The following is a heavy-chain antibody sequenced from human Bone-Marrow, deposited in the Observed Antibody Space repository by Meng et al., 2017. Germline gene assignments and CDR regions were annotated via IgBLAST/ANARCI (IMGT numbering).Heavy chain of an antibody. V-gene: IGHV4-34*01. CDR1: GGSFSGYY. CDR3: ARPRSYYDSSGYYYYY. CDR2: INHSGST. D-gene: IGHD3-22*01. J-gene: IGHJ4*02. Sequence: SDTLSLICAVYGGSFSGYYWSWIRQPPGKGLEWIGEINHSGSTNYNPSLKSRVTISVDTSKNQFSLKLSSVTAADTAVYYCARPRSYYDSSGYYYYYWGQGTLVTVSS.